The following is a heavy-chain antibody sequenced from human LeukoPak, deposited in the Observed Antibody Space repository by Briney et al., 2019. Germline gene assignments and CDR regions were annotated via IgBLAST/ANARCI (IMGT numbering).Heavy chain of an antibody. V-gene: IGHV1-46*01. CDR3: ARSPYYDFWSGYWASNDYYYYMDV. CDR1: GYTFTNYY. Sequence: ASVKVSCKASGYTFTNYYIHWVRQAPGQGLEWMGLINPGGDNTDYAQNFQGRVTMTRDTSTSTAYMELRSLRSDDTAVYYCARSPYYDFWSGYWASNDYYYYMDVWGKGTTVTVSS. J-gene: IGHJ6*03. D-gene: IGHD3-3*01. CDR2: INPGGDNT.